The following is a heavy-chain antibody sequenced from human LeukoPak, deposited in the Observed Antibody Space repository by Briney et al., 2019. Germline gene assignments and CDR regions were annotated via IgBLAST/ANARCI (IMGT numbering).Heavy chain of an antibody. Sequence: ASVRGSCKASGYTFTSYYIHWVRQAPGQGLEWMGIINPSGGSTSYAQKFQGRVTMTRDTSTSTVYMELSSLRSEDTAVYYCARVWGSGYLDYWGQGTLVTVSS. CDR3: ARVWGSGYLDY. D-gene: IGHD3-22*01. V-gene: IGHV1-46*01. CDR1: GYTFTSYY. J-gene: IGHJ4*02. CDR2: INPSGGST.